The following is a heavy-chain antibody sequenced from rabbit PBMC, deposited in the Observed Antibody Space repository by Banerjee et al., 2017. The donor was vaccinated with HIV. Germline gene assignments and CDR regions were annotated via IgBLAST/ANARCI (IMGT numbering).Heavy chain of an antibody. V-gene: IGHV1S45*01. CDR2: IYADRSGST. CDR3: ARGSAAMTMLIIGFYLNL. CDR1: GFPFSNKAV. Sequence: QEQLEESGGGLVKPEGSLTLTCKASGFPFSNKAVVCWVRQAPGKGLECIGCIYADRSGSTYYANWAKGRFTISRTSSTTVTLEMTSLTAADTATYFCARGSAAMTMLIIGFYLNLWGPGTLVTVS. D-gene: IGHD2-1*01. J-gene: IGHJ4*01.